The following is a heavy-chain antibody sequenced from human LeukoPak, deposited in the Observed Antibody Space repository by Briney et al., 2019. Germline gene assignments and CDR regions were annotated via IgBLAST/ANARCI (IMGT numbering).Heavy chain of an antibody. V-gene: IGHV4-59*08. CDR3: ARHYDSSAYWYYFGY. Sequence: TSETLSLTCTVSGGSISSYYWSWIRQPPGKGLEWIGSIFYSGSTDSNPSLKGRVTISVDASKNQFSLKLSSVTAADTAMYFCARHYDSSAYWYYFGYWGQGTLVTVSS. CDR2: IFYSGST. CDR1: GGSISSYY. D-gene: IGHD3-22*01. J-gene: IGHJ4*02.